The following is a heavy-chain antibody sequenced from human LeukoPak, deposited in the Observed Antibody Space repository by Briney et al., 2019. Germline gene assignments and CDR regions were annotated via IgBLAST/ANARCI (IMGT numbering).Heavy chain of an antibody. J-gene: IGHJ6*03. CDR2: IYYSGST. Sequence: PSETLSLTCTVSGGSISSSSYYWGWIRQPPGKGLEWIGIIYYSGSTYYNPSLKSRVTISIDKSKNQFSLKLSSVTAADTAVYYCARDPADYYYMDVWGKGTTVTVSS. CDR1: GGSISSSSYY. V-gene: IGHV4-39*07. CDR3: ARDPADYYYMDV.